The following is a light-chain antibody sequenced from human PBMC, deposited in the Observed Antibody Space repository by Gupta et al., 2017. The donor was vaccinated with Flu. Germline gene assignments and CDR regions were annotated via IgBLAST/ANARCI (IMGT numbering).Light chain of an antibody. V-gene: IGLV1-36*01. CDR3: AAGDDSLNGYV. Sequence: QSVLPQPPSVSEAPRQRVTISCSGSSSNIGNNAVNWYQQLPGKAPKLLIYYDDLLPSGVSDRFSGSKSGTSASLAISGLQSEDEADYYCAAGDDSLNGYVFGTGTKVTVL. CDR2: YDD. CDR1: SSNIGNNA. J-gene: IGLJ1*01.